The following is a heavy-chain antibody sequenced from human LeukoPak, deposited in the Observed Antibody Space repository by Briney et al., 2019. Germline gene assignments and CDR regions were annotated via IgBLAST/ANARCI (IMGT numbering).Heavy chain of an antibody. Sequence: SVKVSCEASGGTFSSYAISWVRQAPGQGLEWMGGIIPIFGTANYAQKFQGRVTITADESTSTAYMELSSLRSEDTAVYYCARDHFGGLTVTPGVWYFDYWGQGTLVTVSS. V-gene: IGHV1-69*13. CDR2: IIPIFGTA. D-gene: IGHD4-11*01. CDR1: GGTFSSYA. J-gene: IGHJ4*02. CDR3: ARDHFGGLTVTPGVWYFDY.